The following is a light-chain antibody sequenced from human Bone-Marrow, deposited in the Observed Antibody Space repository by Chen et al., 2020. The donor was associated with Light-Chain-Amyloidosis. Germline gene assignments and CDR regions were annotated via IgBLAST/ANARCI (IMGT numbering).Light chain of an antibody. V-gene: IGLV2-11*01. CDR2: IGS. Sequence: SALTQPRPVSGSPGNSITISCTGTSGDVGGYYFVSWYQQHPGKAPQLIIYIGSKRPPGVPYRFSGSKSGNTASLTVHGLQAEDEADYYCSSYAGSYTWVFGGGTKLTVL. CDR3: SSYAGSYTWV. CDR1: SGDVGGYYF. J-gene: IGLJ3*02.